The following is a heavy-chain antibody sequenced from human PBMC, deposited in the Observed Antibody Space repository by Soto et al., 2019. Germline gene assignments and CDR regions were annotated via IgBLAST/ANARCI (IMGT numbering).Heavy chain of an antibody. CDR1: GGSVTTNS. CDR3: ARQLSGSWYNWFDP. Sequence: SQRLSCAASGGSVTTNSMTWVRQAPGKGLEWVSVMHSDVTTYYADSVKGRFIISRDNSKNTLYLQMSNLRGEDTARYFCARQLSGSWYNWFDPWGQGTLVTVSS. CDR2: MHSDVTT. J-gene: IGHJ5*02. D-gene: IGHD6-13*01. V-gene: IGHV3-53*01.